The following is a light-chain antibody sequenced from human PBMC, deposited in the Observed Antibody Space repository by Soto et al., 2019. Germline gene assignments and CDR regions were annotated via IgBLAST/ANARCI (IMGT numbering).Light chain of an antibody. CDR3: SSYTSSSTLV. CDR2: DVS. J-gene: IGLJ1*01. V-gene: IGLV2-14*01. Sequence: LTQPASVSGSPGQSITISCTGTSSDVGGYNSVSWYQQHPGKAPKLMIYDVSNRPSGVSNRFSGSKSGNTASLTISGLQAEDEADYYCSSYTSSSTLVFGTGTKSPS. CDR1: SSDVGGYNS.